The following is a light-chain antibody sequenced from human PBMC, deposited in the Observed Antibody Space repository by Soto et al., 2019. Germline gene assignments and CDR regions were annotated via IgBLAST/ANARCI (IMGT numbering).Light chain of an antibody. V-gene: IGKV3-20*01. CDR3: QRYGSSPWT. CDR2: GAS. Sequence: EIVLTQSPGTLSLSPGERATLSCRASQSVSSSYLAWYQQKPGQAPRLLIYGASSRATGIPDRFSGSGAGTDFTLTISRQEPEDVAVYYCQRYGSSPWTFGQGTKVEIK. CDR1: QSVSSSY. J-gene: IGKJ1*01.